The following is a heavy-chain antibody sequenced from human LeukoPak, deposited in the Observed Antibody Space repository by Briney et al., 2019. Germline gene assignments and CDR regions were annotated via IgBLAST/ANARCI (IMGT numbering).Heavy chain of an antibody. CDR3: ARVSCSGGSCYSVFDY. D-gene: IGHD2-15*01. CDR2: ISYDGSNK. CDR1: GFTFSSYA. V-gene: IGHV3-30-3*01. Sequence: GGSLRLSCAASGFTFSSYAMHWVRQAPGKGLEWVAVISYDGSNKYYADSVKGRFTISRDNAKNSLYLQMNSLRAEDTAVYYCARVSCSGGSCYSVFDYWGQGTLVTVSS. J-gene: IGHJ4*02.